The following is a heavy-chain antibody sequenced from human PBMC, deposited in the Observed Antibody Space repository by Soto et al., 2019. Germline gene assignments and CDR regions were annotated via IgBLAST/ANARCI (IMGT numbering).Heavy chain of an antibody. V-gene: IGHV1-69*12. CDR1: GGTFSSYA. Sequence: QVQLVQSGAEVKKPGSSVKVSSKASGGTFSSYAISWVRQAPGQGLEWMGGIIPIFGTANYAQKFQGRVTITADESTSTAYMELSSLRSEDTAVYYCARSITGNVSYYYGMDVWGLGTTVTVSS. CDR3: ARSITGNVSYYYGMDV. D-gene: IGHD1-20*01. J-gene: IGHJ6*02. CDR2: IIPIFGTA.